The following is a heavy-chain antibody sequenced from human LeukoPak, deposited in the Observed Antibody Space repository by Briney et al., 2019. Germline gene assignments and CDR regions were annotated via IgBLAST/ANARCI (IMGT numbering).Heavy chain of an antibody. Sequence: QPGGSLRLSCAVSGFPFSNSWMYWVRQAPGKGLEGVANINKDGGGISYVDSVKVRFIISRDNARNSLYLQMSSLRVEDTAVYFCAGGNSMDVWGKGTAVTVSS. CDR3: AGGNSMDV. CDR2: INKDGGGI. D-gene: IGHD1/OR15-1a*01. CDR1: GFPFSNSW. V-gene: IGHV3-7*03. J-gene: IGHJ6*04.